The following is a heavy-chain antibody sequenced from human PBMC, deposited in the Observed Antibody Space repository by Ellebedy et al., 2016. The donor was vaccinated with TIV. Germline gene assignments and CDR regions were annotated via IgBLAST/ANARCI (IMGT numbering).Heavy chain of an antibody. CDR1: GGSISSYY. J-gene: IGHJ6*02. CDR2: IYYSGST. V-gene: IGHV4-59*01. Sequence: SETLSLTCTVSGGSISSYYWSWIRQPPGKGLKWIGYIYYSGSTNYNPSLKSRVTISVDTSKNQFSLKLSSVTAADTAVYYCARVAAAAGTFYYGMDVWGQGTTVTVSS. D-gene: IGHD6-13*01. CDR3: ARVAAAAGTFYYGMDV.